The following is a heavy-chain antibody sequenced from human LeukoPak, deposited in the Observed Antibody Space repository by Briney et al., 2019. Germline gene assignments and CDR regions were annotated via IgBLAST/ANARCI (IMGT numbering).Heavy chain of an antibody. CDR2: IKQDGSEM. CDR3: ARYRYTYGYAY. CDR1: GFTFSNYW. J-gene: IGHJ4*02. Sequence: GGFLRLSCAASGFTFSNYWMNWVRQAPGKWLEWVANIKQDGSEMSYVDSVKGRCTISRDNAKNSLYLQMNGLRAEDTAVYYCARYRYTYGYAYWGQGILVTVSS. D-gene: IGHD5-18*01. V-gene: IGHV3-7*01.